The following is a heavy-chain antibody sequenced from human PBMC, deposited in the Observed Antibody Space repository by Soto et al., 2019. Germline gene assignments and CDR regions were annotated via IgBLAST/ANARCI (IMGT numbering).Heavy chain of an antibody. CDR3: ARDEQQLAIDY. J-gene: IGHJ4*02. CDR2: ISYDGSNK. D-gene: IGHD6-13*01. V-gene: IGHV3-30-3*01. CDR1: GFTFSSYA. Sequence: LRLSCAASGFTFSSYAMHWVRQAPGKGLEWVAVISYDGSNKYYADSVKGRFTISRDNSKNTLYLQMNSLRAEDTAVYYCARDEQQLAIDYWGQGTLVTVSS.